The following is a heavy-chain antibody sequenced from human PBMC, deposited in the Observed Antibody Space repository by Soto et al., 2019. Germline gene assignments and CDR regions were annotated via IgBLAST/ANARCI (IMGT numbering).Heavy chain of an antibody. J-gene: IGHJ4*02. CDR2: ISYDGSNK. D-gene: IGHD1-26*01. CDR1: GFTFSSYA. V-gene: IGHV3-30-3*01. CDR3: ARDTPYSGSYAFDY. Sequence: QVQLVESGGGVVQPGRSLRLSCAASGFTFSSYAMHWVRQAPGKGLEWVAVISYDGSNKYYADSVKGRFTISRDNSKNTLYLQMNSLRAEDTAVYYCARDTPYSGSYAFDYWGQGTLVTVSS.